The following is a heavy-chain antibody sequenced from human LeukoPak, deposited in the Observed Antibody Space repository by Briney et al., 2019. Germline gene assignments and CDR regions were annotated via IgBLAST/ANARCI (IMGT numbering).Heavy chain of an antibody. V-gene: IGHV3-23*01. CDR3: AKGGSYGDYVRVYDASDI. J-gene: IGHJ3*02. D-gene: IGHD4-17*01. CDR2: ISGSGAST. CDR1: GFTFGSYA. Sequence: GGSLRLSCAASGFTFGSYAMTWVRQGPGKGLEWVSTISGSGASTNYADSVKGRFTISRDNSKNTVYLQMNNLRAEGTAVYYCAKGGSYGDYVRVYDASDIWGQGTMVTVSS.